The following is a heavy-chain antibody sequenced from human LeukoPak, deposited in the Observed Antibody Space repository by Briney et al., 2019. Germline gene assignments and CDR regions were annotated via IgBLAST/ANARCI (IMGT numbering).Heavy chain of an antibody. D-gene: IGHD3-22*01. CDR1: GFTFDGYA. Sequence: PGGSLRLSCAASGFTFDGYAMHWVRQAPGKGLEWVSLISWIGGSTYYADSVKGRFTISRDNSKNSLYLQMNSLRAEDTVLYYCAKDGANYYDSSGYYGPFDYWGQGTLVTVSS. V-gene: IGHV3-43D*04. CDR3: AKDGANYYDSSGYYGPFDY. J-gene: IGHJ4*02. CDR2: ISWIGGST.